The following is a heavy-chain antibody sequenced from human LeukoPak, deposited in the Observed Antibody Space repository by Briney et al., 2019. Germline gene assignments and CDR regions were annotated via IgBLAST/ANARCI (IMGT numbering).Heavy chain of an antibody. Sequence: SVKVSCKASGGTFSSYAISWVRQAPGQGREWMGGIIPIFGTANYAQKFQGRVTITADESTSTAYMELSSLRSEDTAVYYCARAPYGYGSPGGTRYYYYYYMDVWGKGTTVTVSS. CDR2: IIPIFGTA. CDR1: GGTFSSYA. J-gene: IGHJ6*03. CDR3: ARAPYGYGSPGGTRYYYYYYMDV. D-gene: IGHD5-18*01. V-gene: IGHV1-69*13.